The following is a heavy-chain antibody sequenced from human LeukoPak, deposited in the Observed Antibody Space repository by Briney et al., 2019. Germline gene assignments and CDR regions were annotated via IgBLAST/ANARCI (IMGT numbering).Heavy chain of an antibody. CDR2: IYYSGST. Sequence: SETLSLTCTVSGDSISSRSSYWGWIRQPPGKGLEWIGTIYYSGSTYYNPSLKSRVTISVDTSKNQFSLKLSSVTAADTAVYYCARDQYYDFWSGYLNWFDPWGQGTLVTVSS. CDR1: GDSISSRSSY. V-gene: IGHV4-39*07. D-gene: IGHD3-3*01. J-gene: IGHJ5*02. CDR3: ARDQYYDFWSGYLNWFDP.